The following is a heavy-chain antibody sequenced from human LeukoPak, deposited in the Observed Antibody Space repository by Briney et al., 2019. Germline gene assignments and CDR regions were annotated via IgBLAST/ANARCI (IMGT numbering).Heavy chain of an antibody. CDR2: TSYDGITK. CDR3: ARDRDGSKTYRLGRYGMDV. J-gene: IGHJ6*02. D-gene: IGHD3-10*01. CDR1: GFTFESYG. V-gene: IGHV3-30*03. Sequence: LAGGSLRLSCEASGFTFESYGMQWVRQAPGKGLEWVAVTSYDGITKNYAESVKGRFTVLRDNLKNTLYLQMNSLTTEDTARYFCARDRDGSKTYRLGRYGMDVWGQGATVTVSS.